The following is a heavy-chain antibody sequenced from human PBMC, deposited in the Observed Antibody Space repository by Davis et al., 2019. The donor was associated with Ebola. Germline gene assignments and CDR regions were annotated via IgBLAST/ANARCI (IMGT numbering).Heavy chain of an antibody. CDR2: IKQDGSEK. CDR3: AREISEWELLYYFDY. CDR1: GFTFSSYW. D-gene: IGHD1-26*01. J-gene: IGHJ4*02. V-gene: IGHV3-7*03. Sequence: PGGSLRLSCAASGFTFSSYWMSWVRQAPGKGLEWVSNIKQDGSEKYYVDSVEGRFTISRDNAKNSLYLQMNSLRAEDTAVYYCAREISEWELLYYFDYWGQGTLVTVSS.